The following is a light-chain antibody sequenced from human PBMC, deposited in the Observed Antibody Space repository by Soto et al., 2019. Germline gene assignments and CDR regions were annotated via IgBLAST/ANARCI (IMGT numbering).Light chain of an antibody. Sequence: EIVLTQSPATLSLSPWERATLSCRASQSVSSYLAWYQQKPGQAPRLLIYDASNRATGIPARFSGSGSGTDFTLTISSLEPEDFAVYYCQQRSYSITFGQGTRLEIK. V-gene: IGKV3-11*01. CDR1: QSVSSY. J-gene: IGKJ5*01. CDR3: QQRSYSIT. CDR2: DAS.